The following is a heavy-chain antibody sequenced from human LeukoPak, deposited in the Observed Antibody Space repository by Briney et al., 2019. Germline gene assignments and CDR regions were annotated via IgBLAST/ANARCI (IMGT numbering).Heavy chain of an antibody. J-gene: IGHJ5*02. V-gene: IGHV1-69*13. CDR3: ARGHAYYYDSSGYYTINWFDP. CDR2: IIPIFGTA. D-gene: IGHD3-22*01. CDR1: GGTFSSYA. Sequence: ASVKVSCKASGGTFSSYAISWVRQAPGQGLEWMGGIIPIFGTANYAQKFQGRVTITADESTSTAYMELSSLRSEDTAVYYCARGHAYYYDSSGYYTINWFDPWGQGTLVTVSS.